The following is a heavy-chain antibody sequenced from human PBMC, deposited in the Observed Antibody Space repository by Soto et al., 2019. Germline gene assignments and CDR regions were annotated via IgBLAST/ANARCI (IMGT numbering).Heavy chain of an antibody. Sequence: QVRLQESGPGLVKPSQTLSLTCTVSGGSISSGGYYWSWIRQHPGKGLEWIGYIYYSGSTYYNPSLKSRVTISVDTSKNQFSLKLSSVTAADTAVYYCARSVSSIAARRFNWFDPWGQGTLVTVSS. CDR3: ARSVSSIAARRFNWFDP. CDR2: IYYSGST. V-gene: IGHV4-31*03. CDR1: GGSISSGGYY. D-gene: IGHD6-6*01. J-gene: IGHJ5*02.